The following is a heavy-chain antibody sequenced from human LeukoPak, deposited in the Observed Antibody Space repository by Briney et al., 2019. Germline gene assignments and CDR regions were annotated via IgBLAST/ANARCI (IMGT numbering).Heavy chain of an antibody. CDR3: ARGIIGYYFDY. CDR1: GYTFTIYG. Sequence: ASEKVSCKTSGYTFTIYGISWVRQAPGQGLEWMGLISAYGNTNYAQNLQGRVTITTDTSTSTAYMELRSLRSDDTAVYYCARGIIGYYFDYWGQGTLVTVSS. J-gene: IGHJ4*02. CDR2: ISAYGNT. D-gene: IGHD2-15*01. V-gene: IGHV1-18*01.